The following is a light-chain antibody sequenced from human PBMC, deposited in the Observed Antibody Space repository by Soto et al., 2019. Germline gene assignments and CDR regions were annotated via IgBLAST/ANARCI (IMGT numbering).Light chain of an antibody. J-gene: IGKJ1*01. CDR2: KAS. CDR1: QSISSW. V-gene: IGKV1-5*03. Sequence: DIQMTQSPSTLSASVGARVIITCRASQSISSWLAWYQQKPGKAPNLLIYKASTLKSGVPSRFSGSGSGTEFTLTISSLQPDDFATYYCQQYDNDSWTFGQGTKVEIK. CDR3: QQYDNDSWT.